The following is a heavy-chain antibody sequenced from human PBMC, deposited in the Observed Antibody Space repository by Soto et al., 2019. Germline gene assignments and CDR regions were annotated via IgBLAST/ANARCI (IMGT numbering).Heavy chain of an antibody. CDR1: GGSISSSGYY. CDR3: ARQFSVYGDYGRYFDF. V-gene: IGHV4-39*01. J-gene: IGHJ4*02. CDR2: IYYSGST. Sequence: SETLSLTCTVSGGSISSSGYYWGWIRQPPGKGLEWIGTIYYSGSTYYNPSLKSRVTISVDTSKNQFSLKLSSVTAADTAVYHCARQFSVYGDYGRYFDFWGQGTLVTVSS. D-gene: IGHD4-17*01.